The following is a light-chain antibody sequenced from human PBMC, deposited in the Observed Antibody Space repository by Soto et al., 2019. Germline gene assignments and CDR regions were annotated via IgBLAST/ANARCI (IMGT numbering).Light chain of an antibody. CDR3: QQYWT. CDR1: QSVTSNY. CDR2: GAS. V-gene: IGKV3-20*01. Sequence: EIVLTQSPGTLSLSPGDRATLYCRASQSVTSNYLAWYQQKPGQAPRLLIFGASIRVKGIPDRFIGSGSGTDFTLTISRLEPEDFAVYYCQQYWTFGQGTKVDIK. J-gene: IGKJ1*01.